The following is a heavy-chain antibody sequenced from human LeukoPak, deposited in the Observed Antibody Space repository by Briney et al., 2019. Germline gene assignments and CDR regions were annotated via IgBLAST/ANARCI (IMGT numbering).Heavy chain of an antibody. Sequence: GGSLRLSCAASGFTFRGYWMYWVRQAPEKGLEWVSSISSSSSYIYYADSVKGRFTISRDNAKNTLYLQMNSLRAEDTAVYYCSRDAVGTVDYWGQGTLVTVPS. D-gene: IGHD4-17*01. CDR1: GFTFRGYW. CDR3: SRDAVGTVDY. V-gene: IGHV3-21*01. CDR2: ISSSSSYI. J-gene: IGHJ4*02.